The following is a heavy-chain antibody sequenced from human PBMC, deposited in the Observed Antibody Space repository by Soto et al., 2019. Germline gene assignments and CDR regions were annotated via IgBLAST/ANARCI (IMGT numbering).Heavy chain of an antibody. CDR1: GFSFSDYA. Sequence: QVQLVESGGGVVQPGRSLRLSCAASGFSFSDYAMHWVRQAPGKGLEWVTLVSHAGNIKYYADSVKGRFTVSKDNSKNTLYLQRSTLGTEDTAVYYSTRGDRTGDAMEGFGSWGQGILVTV. CDR2: VSHAGNIK. V-gene: IGHV3-30-3*01. CDR3: TRGDRTGDAMEGFGS. D-gene: IGHD7-27*01. J-gene: IGHJ4*01.